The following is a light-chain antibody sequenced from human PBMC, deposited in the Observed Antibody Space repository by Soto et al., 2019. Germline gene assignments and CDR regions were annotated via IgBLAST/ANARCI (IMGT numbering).Light chain of an antibody. Sequence: ETVMTQSPATLSVSPGEGATLSCRASQSVGSSLAWYQHKPGQAPRLLIYGANTRATGIPARFSGSGYGAEFTLTINRLPSEDFALYYCLQYSNGPRTFGQGTKVEI. J-gene: IGKJ1*01. CDR3: LQYSNGPRT. CDR2: GAN. CDR1: QSVGSS. V-gene: IGKV3-15*01.